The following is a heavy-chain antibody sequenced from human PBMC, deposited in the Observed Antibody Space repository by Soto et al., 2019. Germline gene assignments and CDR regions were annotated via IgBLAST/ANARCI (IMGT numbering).Heavy chain of an antibody. Sequence: SQTLSLTCAISGDSVSSSSVTWNWIRQSPSRGLEWLGRTYYRSKWYNDYAVSVKSRITINPDTSKNQFSLQLNSVTPEDTAVYYCARSDGYKRSHFDYWGQGTLVTVSS. CDR2: TYYRSKWYN. CDR1: GDSVSSSSVT. CDR3: ARSDGYKRSHFDY. V-gene: IGHV6-1*01. J-gene: IGHJ4*02. D-gene: IGHD5-12*01.